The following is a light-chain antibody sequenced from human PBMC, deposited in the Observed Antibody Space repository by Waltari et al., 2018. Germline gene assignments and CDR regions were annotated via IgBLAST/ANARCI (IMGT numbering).Light chain of an antibody. CDR2: RAS. V-gene: IGKV3-15*01. CDR1: QSVTTN. CDR3: HQYNNWPPNT. J-gene: IGKJ2*01. Sequence: ETLMTQSPATLSVSPGERVTLSCRASQSVTTNLAWYQQKPGQAPRLLIYRASIRATGVPARFSGSGSGTEFTLTINALQSEDFAVYYCHQYNNWPPNTFGQGTLLEIK.